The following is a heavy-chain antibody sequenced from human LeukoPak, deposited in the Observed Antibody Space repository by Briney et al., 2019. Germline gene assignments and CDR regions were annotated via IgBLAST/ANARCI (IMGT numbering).Heavy chain of an antibody. V-gene: IGHV3-21*01. CDR2: ITTITNYM. D-gene: IGHD3-10*01. CDR3: ARDGLLWFGESYYFDY. CDR1: GFTFSSYS. Sequence: GGSLRLSCAASGFTFSSYSMNWVRQAPGKGLEWVSSITTITNYMYYADSVKGRFTISRDNAKNSLYLQMNSLSAEDTAVYYCARDGLLWFGESYYFDYWGQGTLVTVSS. J-gene: IGHJ4*02.